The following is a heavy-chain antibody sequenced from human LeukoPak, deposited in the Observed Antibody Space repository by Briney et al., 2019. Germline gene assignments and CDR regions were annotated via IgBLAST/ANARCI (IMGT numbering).Heavy chain of an antibody. D-gene: IGHD5-18*01. Sequence: PGGSLRLSCAVSKFTFSSHEMNWVRQAPGKGLEWVSYISDTGTRIYYADSVKGRFTISRDNAKNSLYLQMNGLRAEDTAVYYCAKSQPPRVDTALDYWGQGTLVTVSS. CDR1: KFTFSSHE. J-gene: IGHJ4*02. CDR3: AKSQPPRVDTALDY. V-gene: IGHV3-48*03. CDR2: ISDTGTRI.